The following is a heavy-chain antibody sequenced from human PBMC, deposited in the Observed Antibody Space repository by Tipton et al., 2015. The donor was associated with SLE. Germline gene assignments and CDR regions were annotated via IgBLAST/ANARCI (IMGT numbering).Heavy chain of an antibody. V-gene: IGHV4-59*02. J-gene: IGHJ4*02. CDR3: ARNKAVAGTVIEY. Sequence: TLSLTCTVSGDSVKSRYWIWVRQPAGRGLEWLASRFHDGNINYNPSLKTRLTMSVDTSRDQFSLKLTSLTAADTALYYCARNKAVAGTVIEYWGPGTLVTVSS. CDR2: RFHDGNI. D-gene: IGHD6-19*01. CDR1: GDSVKSRY.